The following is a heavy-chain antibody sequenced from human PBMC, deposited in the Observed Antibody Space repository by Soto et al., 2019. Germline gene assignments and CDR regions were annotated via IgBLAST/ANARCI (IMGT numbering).Heavy chain of an antibody. CDR1: GGSISSYY. CDR3: ARRAVGFDY. J-gene: IGHJ4*02. V-gene: IGHV4-59*08. Sequence: SETLSLTCTVSGGSISSYYWSWIRQPPGKGLEWIGFIYYSGSTNYTPSLKSRFTISVDTSKNQFSLKLSFVTAADTAVYYCARRAVGFDYWGQGTLVTVS. CDR2: IYYSGST.